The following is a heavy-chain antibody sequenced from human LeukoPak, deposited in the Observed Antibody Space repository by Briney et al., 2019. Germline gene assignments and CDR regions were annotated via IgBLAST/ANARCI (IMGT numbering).Heavy chain of an antibody. D-gene: IGHD4-17*01. CDR3: ATGSTVTTPFDY. Sequence: QPGGSLRLSCAASGFTFSSYAMSWVRQAPGKGLEWVSVIYSGGSTYYADSVKGRFTISRDNSKNTLYLQMNSLRAEDTAVYYCATGSTVTTPFDYWGQGTLVTVSS. CDR1: GFTFSSYA. CDR2: IYSGGST. J-gene: IGHJ4*02. V-gene: IGHV3-66*02.